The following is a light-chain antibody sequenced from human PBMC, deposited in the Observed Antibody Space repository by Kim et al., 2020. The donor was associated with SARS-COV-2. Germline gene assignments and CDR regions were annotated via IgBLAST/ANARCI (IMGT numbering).Light chain of an antibody. J-gene: IGKJ5*01. V-gene: IGKV1-39*01. CDR1: QSISNF. Sequence: DIQMTQSPSSLSASVGDRVTITCRASQSISNFLNWYQQKPGKAPKLLIYGASSLQSGVPPRFSGSVSGTDFTLTITSLQPEDFATYYCQQSDTPPVTFGQGTRLEIK. CDR2: GAS. CDR3: QQSDTPPVT.